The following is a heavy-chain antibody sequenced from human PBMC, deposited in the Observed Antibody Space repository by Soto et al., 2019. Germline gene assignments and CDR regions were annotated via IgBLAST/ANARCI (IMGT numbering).Heavy chain of an antibody. V-gene: IGHV1-69*13. CDR2: IIPIFGTA. CDR3: AEHKSDYGDYVGAFDI. J-gene: IGHJ3*02. CDR1: GGTFSSYA. D-gene: IGHD4-17*01. Sequence: ASVKVSCKASGGTFSSYAISWVRQAPGQGLEWMGGIIPIFGTANYAQKFQGRVTITADESTSTAYMELSSLRSEDTAVYYCAEHKSDYGDYVGAFDIWGQGTMVTVSS.